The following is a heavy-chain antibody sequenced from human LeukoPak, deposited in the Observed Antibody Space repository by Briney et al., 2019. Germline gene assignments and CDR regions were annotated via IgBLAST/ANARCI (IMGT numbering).Heavy chain of an antibody. V-gene: IGHV3-48*03. D-gene: IGHD3-22*01. Sequence: PGGSLRLSCAASGFTFSSYEMNWVRQAPGKGLEWVSYISGSGSIIYYVDSVKGRFTISRDNAKNSLYLQMNSLRAEDTAVYYCARELPAYGGYDGSGYLDYWGQGTLVTVSS. J-gene: IGHJ4*02. CDR1: GFTFSSYE. CDR2: ISGSGSII. CDR3: ARELPAYGGYDGSGYLDY.